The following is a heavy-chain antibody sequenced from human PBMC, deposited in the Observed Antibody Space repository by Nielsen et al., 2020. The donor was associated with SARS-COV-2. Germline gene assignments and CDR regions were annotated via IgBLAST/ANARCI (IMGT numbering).Heavy chain of an antibody. J-gene: IGHJ1*01. Sequence: GGSLRLSCAASGFTVNSNYMSWVRQAPGKGLEWVSGLHSGGSSYYVASVKGRFTISRDNSKNTLYLQMNSLTAEDTAVYYCAKDLRVGGQGTLVTVSS. CDR2: LHSGGSS. CDR3: AKDLRV. V-gene: IGHV3-53*01. CDR1: GFTVNSNY.